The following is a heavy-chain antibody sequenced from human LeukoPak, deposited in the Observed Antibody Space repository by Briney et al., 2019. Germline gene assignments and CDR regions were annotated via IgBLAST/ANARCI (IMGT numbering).Heavy chain of an antibody. D-gene: IGHD3-22*01. J-gene: IGHJ5*02. Sequence: GASVKVSCKASGYTFTGYYMHWVRQAPGQGLEWMGWINPNSGGTNYAQKFQGRVTMTRGTSISTAYMELSRLRSDDTAVYYCAREVGDYYDSSGPRHNWFDPWGQGTLVTVSS. CDR1: GYTFTGYY. V-gene: IGHV1-2*02. CDR2: INPNSGGT. CDR3: AREVGDYYDSSGPRHNWFDP.